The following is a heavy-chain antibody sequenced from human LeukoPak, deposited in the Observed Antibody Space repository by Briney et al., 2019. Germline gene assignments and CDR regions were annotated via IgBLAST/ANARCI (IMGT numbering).Heavy chain of an antibody. J-gene: IGHJ6*03. CDR2: INHSGST. CDR3: ARRIVVVVAATGSSYYYYYMDV. D-gene: IGHD2-15*01. Sequence: SETLSLTCAFYGGSFSGYYWSWIRQPPAKGLEWIGEINHSGSTNYNPSLKRRVTISVDTYKNQCCLKLSAVTAADTAVYYCARRIVVVVAATGSSYYYYYMDVWGKGTTVTVSS. CDR1: GGSFSGYY. V-gene: IGHV4-34*01.